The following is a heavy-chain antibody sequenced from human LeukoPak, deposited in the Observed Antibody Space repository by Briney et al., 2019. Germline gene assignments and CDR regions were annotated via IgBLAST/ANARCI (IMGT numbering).Heavy chain of an antibody. Sequence: GGSLRLSCAASGFTFTSYWMSWVRQAPGKGLEWVANIKQDGREIYYVDSVKGRFSISRDNAKTSVYLQMNSLRADDTAVYYCAGEHVGPTIGVQWANWFDPWGQGTLVTVSS. CDR3: AGEHVGPTIGVQWANWFDP. D-gene: IGHD1-26*01. V-gene: IGHV3-7*01. CDR1: GFTFTSYW. J-gene: IGHJ5*02. CDR2: IKQDGREI.